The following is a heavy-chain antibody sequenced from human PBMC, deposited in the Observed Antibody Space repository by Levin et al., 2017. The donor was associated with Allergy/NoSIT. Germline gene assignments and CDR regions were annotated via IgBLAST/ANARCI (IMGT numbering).Heavy chain of an antibody. D-gene: IGHD2-2*01. CDR2: IFNSGTT. V-gene: IGHV4-39*01. Sequence: SETLSLTCSVSGDSISSSTYYWGWIRQPPGKGLEWIGSIFNSGTTYYNPSLKSRVTISVDTSKNQFSLKLSSVTAADAAVYYCARHGSPDCSTTSCSPDPWGDPWGQGALVTVSS. J-gene: IGHJ5*02. CDR1: GDSISSSTYY. CDR3: ARHGSPDCSTTSCSPDPWGDP.